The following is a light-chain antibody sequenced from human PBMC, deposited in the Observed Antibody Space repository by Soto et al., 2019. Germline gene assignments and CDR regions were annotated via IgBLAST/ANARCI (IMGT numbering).Light chain of an antibody. CDR1: SSDVGGYNF. V-gene: IGLV2-14*01. Sequence: QSVLTQPASVSGSPGQSVTISCTGTSSDVGGYNFVSWYRQHPGKAPKLMIYEVSNRPSGVSNRFSGSKSGNTASLTISGLQADDEADYYCNSYAGDIIRFVFGTGTKVTVL. CDR3: NSYAGDIIRFV. CDR2: EVS. J-gene: IGLJ1*01.